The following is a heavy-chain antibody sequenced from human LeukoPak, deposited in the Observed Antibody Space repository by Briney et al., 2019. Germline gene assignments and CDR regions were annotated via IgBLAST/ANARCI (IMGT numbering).Heavy chain of an antibody. CDR1: GFTFSSYW. Sequence: GGSLRLSCAASGFTFSSYWMSLVRQAPGKGLEWVANIKQDGSEKYYVDSVKGRFTISRDNAKNSLYLQMNSLRAEDTAVYYCARETNYDSSGPDAFDIWGQGTMVTVSS. V-gene: IGHV3-7*01. CDR2: IKQDGSEK. J-gene: IGHJ3*02. D-gene: IGHD3-22*01. CDR3: ARETNYDSSGPDAFDI.